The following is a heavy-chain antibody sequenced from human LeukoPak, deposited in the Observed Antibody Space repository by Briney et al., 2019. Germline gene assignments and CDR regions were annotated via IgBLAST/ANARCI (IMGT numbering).Heavy chain of an antibody. V-gene: IGHV1-8*01. Sequence: GASVKVSCKASGYTFTSYDINWVRQATGQGLEWMGWMNPNSGNTGYAQKFQGRVTMTRDTSISTAYMELSSLRSEDTAVYYCARKPVYSSSRNWFDPWGQGTLVTVSS. CDR2: MNPNSGNT. J-gene: IGHJ5*02. CDR1: GYTFTSYD. CDR3: ARKPVYSSSRNWFDP. D-gene: IGHD6-13*01.